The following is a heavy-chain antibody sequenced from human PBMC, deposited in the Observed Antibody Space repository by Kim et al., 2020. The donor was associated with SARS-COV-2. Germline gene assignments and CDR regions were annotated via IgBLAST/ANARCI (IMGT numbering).Heavy chain of an antibody. CDR3: AREIINCGGDCYDY. V-gene: IGHV3-48*03. D-gene: IGHD2-21*01. Sequence: GGSLRLSCAASGFIFSDYEFNWVRQAPGKGLEWISYIGTSNNNINYANSVKGRFTVSRDSAKNSLYLQMDSLRDEDSAVYYCAREIINCGGDCYDYWGQG. CDR1: GFIFSDYE. J-gene: IGHJ4*02. CDR2: IGTSNNNI.